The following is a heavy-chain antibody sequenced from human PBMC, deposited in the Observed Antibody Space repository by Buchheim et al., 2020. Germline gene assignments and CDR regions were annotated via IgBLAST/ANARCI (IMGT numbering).Heavy chain of an antibody. D-gene: IGHD3-9*01. J-gene: IGHJ4*02. CDR2: IRSITYGGTT. Sequence: EVQLVESGGGLVQPGRSLRLSCVGSGFTFGDFAMSWFRQAPGKGLEWVGLIRSITYGGTTEYAPSVNGRFTISRDDSKSIPYLQMNSLKAEDTAVYYCSRRLGFDYWGQGTL. CDR1: GFTFGDFA. V-gene: IGHV3-49*03. CDR3: SRRLGFDY.